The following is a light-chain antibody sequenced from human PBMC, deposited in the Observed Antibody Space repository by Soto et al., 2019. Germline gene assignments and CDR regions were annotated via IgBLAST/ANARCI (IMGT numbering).Light chain of an antibody. CDR3: EEYCTWPGWT. V-gene: IGKV3-15*01. Sequence: EIVVTRSAATLSMSRGARATLSCRASQSVSSNLAWYQQKPGQAPRLLIYGASTRATGIPARFSGSGSGTEFTLTLRCLQSEEFAVYNCEEYCTWPGWTFGEGTRVDIK. CDR1: QSVSSN. J-gene: IGKJ1*01. CDR2: GAS.